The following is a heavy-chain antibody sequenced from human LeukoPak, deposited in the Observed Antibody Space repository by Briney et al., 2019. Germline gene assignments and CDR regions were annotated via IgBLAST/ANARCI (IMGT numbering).Heavy chain of an antibody. D-gene: IGHD6-13*01. J-gene: IGHJ6*03. V-gene: IGHV3-33*06. Sequence: GGSLRLSCAASGFTFSSYGMHWVRQAPGKGLEWVAVIWYDGSNKYYADSVKGRFTISRDNSKNTLYLQMNSLRAEDTAVYYCAKDFSYSSSWYGVLYFYYYMDVWGKGTTVTVSS. CDR3: AKDFSYSSSWYGVLYFYYYMDV. CDR1: GFTFSSYG. CDR2: IWYDGSNK.